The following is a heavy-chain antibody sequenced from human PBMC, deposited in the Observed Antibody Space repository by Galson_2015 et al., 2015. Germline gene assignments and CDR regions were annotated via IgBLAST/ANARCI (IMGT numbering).Heavy chain of an antibody. V-gene: IGHV1-8*01. Sequence: SVKVSCKASGYTFTTYDINWVRQATGQGLEWMGWMSPNSGNTGYAQKFQGRVTMTRNTSISTAYMELTSLRSEDTAVFYCARGRYGDKFDYWGQGTLVTVSS. J-gene: IGHJ4*02. CDR3: ARGRYGDKFDY. D-gene: IGHD4-17*01. CDR1: GYTFTTYD. CDR2: MSPNSGNT.